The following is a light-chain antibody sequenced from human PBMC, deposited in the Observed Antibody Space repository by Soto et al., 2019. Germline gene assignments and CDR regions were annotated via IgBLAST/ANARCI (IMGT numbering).Light chain of an antibody. CDR1: QSVNSN. V-gene: IGKV3-20*01. CDR2: GAS. CDR3: QQYGSSPIT. J-gene: IGKJ1*01. Sequence: EIVLTQSPVTLSLSPGERATPSCRASQSVNSNLAWYQQKPGQAPRLLIYGASSRATGIPDRFSGSGSGTDFTLTISRLEPEDFAVYYCQQYGSSPITFGQGTKVDI.